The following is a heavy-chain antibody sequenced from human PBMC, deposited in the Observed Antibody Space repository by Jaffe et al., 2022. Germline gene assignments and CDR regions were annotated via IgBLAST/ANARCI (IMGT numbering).Heavy chain of an antibody. CDR2: INHSGST. Sequence: QVQLQQWGAGLLKPSETLSLTCAVYGGSFSGYYWSWIRQPPGKGLEWIGEINHSGSTNYNPSLKSRVTISVDTSKNQFSLKLSSVTAADTAVYYCARGDYGDYWFGPSNYYFDYWGQGTLVTVSS. CDR1: GGSFSGYY. D-gene: IGHD4-17*01. V-gene: IGHV4-34*01. J-gene: IGHJ4*02. CDR3: ARGDYGDYWFGPSNYYFDY.